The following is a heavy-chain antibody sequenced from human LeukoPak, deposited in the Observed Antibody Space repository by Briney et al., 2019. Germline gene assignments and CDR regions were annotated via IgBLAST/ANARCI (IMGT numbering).Heavy chain of an antibody. CDR2: IYYSGST. CDR1: GGSISSGGYY. Sequence: PSETLSLTCTVSGGSISSGGYYWSWIRQHPGKGLEWIGYIYYSGSTYYNPSLKSRVTISVDTSKNQFSLKLSSVTAADTAVYYCAIRTGDYAVVYYYGMDVWGQGTTVTVSS. V-gene: IGHV4-31*03. J-gene: IGHJ6*02. CDR3: AIRTGDYAVVYYYGMDV. D-gene: IGHD4-17*01.